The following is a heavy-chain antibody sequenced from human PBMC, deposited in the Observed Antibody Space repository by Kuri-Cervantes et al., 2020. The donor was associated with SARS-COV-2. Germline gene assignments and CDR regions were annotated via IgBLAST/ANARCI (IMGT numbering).Heavy chain of an antibody. CDR1: GGSISSYY. CDR2: IYTSGST. D-gene: IGHD3-3*01. J-gene: IGHJ4*02. CDR3: ARELTYYDFWSGYSPAYYFDY. Sequence: ESLKISCTVSGGSISSYYWSWIRQPAGKGLEWIGRIYTSGSTNYNPSLKGRVTMSVDTSKNQFSLKLSSVTAADTAVYYCARELTYYDFWSGYSPAYYFDYWGQGTLVTVSS. V-gene: IGHV4-4*07.